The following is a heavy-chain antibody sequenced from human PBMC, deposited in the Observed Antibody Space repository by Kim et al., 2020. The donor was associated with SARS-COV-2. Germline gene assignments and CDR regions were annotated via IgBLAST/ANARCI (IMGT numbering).Heavy chain of an antibody. V-gene: IGHV1-18*01. D-gene: IGHD2-15*01. CDR1: GYTFTSYG. Sequence: ASVKVSCKASGYTFTSYGISWVRQAPGQGLEWMGWISAYNGNTNYAQKIQGRVTMTTDTSTSTAYMELRSLRSDDTAVYYCARDRIVVVVAATTGAYYYYYGMDVWGQGTTVTVSS. CDR2: ISAYNGNT. CDR3: ARDRIVVVVAATTGAYYYYYGMDV. J-gene: IGHJ6*02.